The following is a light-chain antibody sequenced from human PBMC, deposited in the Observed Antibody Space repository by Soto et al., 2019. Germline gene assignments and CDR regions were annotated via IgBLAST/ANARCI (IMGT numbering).Light chain of an antibody. CDR2: GAS. V-gene: IGKV3-20*01. CDR1: QSVRTNY. CDR3: QQYGSSPT. Sequence: EIVLTQSPGTLSLSPGERATLSCRASQSVRTNYLAWYQQKPGQAPRLLIYGASSRATGIPDRFSGSGSGTDFTLTISRLEPEDFVVYYCQQYGSSPTFGQGTRWISN. J-gene: IGKJ1*01.